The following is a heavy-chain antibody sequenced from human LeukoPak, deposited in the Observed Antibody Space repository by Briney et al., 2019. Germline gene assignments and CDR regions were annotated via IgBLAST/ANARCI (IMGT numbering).Heavy chain of an antibody. J-gene: IGHJ4*02. D-gene: IGHD6-6*01. CDR3: VKDRGTSSLFLDY. CDR1: GYTFATFY. CDR2: ISSDGSNK. V-gene: IGHV3-30*18. Sequence: SCKASGYTFATFYLHWVRQAPGKGLEWVSIISSDGSNKYYADSVKGRFTISRDNSMSTLFLQMNSLGDEDTAVYYCVKDRGTSSLFLDYWGPGTLVTVSS.